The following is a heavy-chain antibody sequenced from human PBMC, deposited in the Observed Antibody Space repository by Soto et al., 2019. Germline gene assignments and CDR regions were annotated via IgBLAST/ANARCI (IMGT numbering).Heavy chain of an antibody. V-gene: IGHV4-61*01. CDR1: GGSVSSGSYY. CDR3: ARFNAYCGGDCYSNY. Sequence: SETLSLTCTVSGGSVSSGSYYWSWIRQPPGKGLEWIGYIYYSGSTNYNPSLKSRVTISVDTSKNQFSLKLSSVTAADTAVYYCARFNAYCGGDCYSNYWGQGTLVTVSS. J-gene: IGHJ4*02. D-gene: IGHD2-21*02. CDR2: IYYSGST.